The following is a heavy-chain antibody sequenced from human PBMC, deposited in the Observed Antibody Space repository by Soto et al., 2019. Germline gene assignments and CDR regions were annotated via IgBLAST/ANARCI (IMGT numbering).Heavy chain of an antibody. CDR3: ASLYSSAWARDY. Sequence: GGSLRLSCVASGFTISSCWMHWVRQAPGKGLVWVSRISSDGSSTNYADSVKGRFTISRDNAKNTLYLQMNNLRAEDTAVYYCASLYSSAWARDYWGQGTLVTV. J-gene: IGHJ4*02. CDR2: ISSDGSST. CDR1: GFTISSCW. V-gene: IGHV3-74*01. D-gene: IGHD6-19*01.